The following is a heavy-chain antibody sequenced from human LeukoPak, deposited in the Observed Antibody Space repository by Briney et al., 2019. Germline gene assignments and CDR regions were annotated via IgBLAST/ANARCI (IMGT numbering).Heavy chain of an antibody. CDR1: GFTVSSNY. CDR2: IYSGGST. J-gene: IGHJ3*02. D-gene: IGHD2-2*01. V-gene: IGHV3-66*01. CDR3: ARSQGRLLRVVVPAAYAFDI. Sequence: GGSLRLSCAASGFTVSSNYMSWVRQAPGKGLEWVSVIYSGGSTYYADSVKGRFTISRDNSKNTLYLQMNSLRAEDTAVYYCARSQGRLLRVVVPAAYAFDIWGQGTMVTVSS.